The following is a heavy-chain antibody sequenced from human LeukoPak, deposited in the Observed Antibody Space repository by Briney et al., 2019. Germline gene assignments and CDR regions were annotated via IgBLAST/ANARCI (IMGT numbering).Heavy chain of an antibody. D-gene: IGHD6-13*01. Sequence: GASVKVSCKASGYTFTGYYMHWVRQAPGQGLEWMGWMNPNSGNTGYAQKFQGRVTITRNTSISTAYMELSSLRSEDTAVYYCARGFYSSPPDYWGQGTLVTVSS. V-gene: IGHV1-8*03. CDR2: MNPNSGNT. CDR3: ARGFYSSPPDY. J-gene: IGHJ4*02. CDR1: GYTFTGYY.